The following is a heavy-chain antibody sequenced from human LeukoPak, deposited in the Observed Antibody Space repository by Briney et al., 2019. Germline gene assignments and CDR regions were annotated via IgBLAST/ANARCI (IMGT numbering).Heavy chain of an antibody. D-gene: IGHD3-3*01. Sequence: QPGGSLRLSCAASGFTFNTHGMHWVRQAPGKGLEWVAAFWIDGSVKHYSDAVKDRFTISRDNSLDTLYLQMNSLRVEDTAMYYCAKDTAIQFLEPAFWGQGTLVTVSS. V-gene: IGHV3-33*06. CDR2: FWIDGSVK. CDR3: AKDTAIQFLEPAF. J-gene: IGHJ4*02. CDR1: GFTFNTHG.